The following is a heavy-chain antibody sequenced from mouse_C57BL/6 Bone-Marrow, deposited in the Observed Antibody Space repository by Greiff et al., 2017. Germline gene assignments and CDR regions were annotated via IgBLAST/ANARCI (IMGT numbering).Heavy chain of an antibody. Sequence: VQLQQSGAELVRPGASVKLSCTASGFNIKDDYMHWVKQRPEQGLEWIGWIDPENGDTEYASKFQGKATITADTSSNTAYLQLSSLTSVDTAVYYCTTWGYDYYAMDYWGQGTSVTVSS. CDR3: TTWGYDYYAMDY. D-gene: IGHD3-1*01. CDR2: IDPENGDT. V-gene: IGHV14-4*01. CDR1: GFNIKDDY. J-gene: IGHJ4*01.